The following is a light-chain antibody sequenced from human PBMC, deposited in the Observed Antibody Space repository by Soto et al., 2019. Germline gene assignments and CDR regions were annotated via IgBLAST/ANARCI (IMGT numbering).Light chain of an antibody. J-gene: IGLJ2*01. V-gene: IGLV1-40*01. CDR2: GNS. CDR1: SSNIGAGYD. CDR3: QSYDSSLSGSV. Sequence: QSVLTQPPSVSGAPGQRVIISCTGSSSNIGAGYDVHWYQQLPGTAPKFLIYGNSNRPSGVPDRFSGSKSGTSASLAITGLQAEDEADYYCQSYDSSLSGSVFGGGTKLTVL.